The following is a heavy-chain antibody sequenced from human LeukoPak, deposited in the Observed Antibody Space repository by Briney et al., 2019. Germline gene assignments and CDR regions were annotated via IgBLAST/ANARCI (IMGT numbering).Heavy chain of an antibody. Sequence: GGSLRLSCAAPGFTFSNAWMSWVRQAPGKGLEWVGRIKSKTDGGTTDYAAPVKGRFTISRDDSKNTLYLQMNSLKTEDTAVYYCTTDLGLYAFDIWGQGTMVTVSS. CDR2: IKSKTDGGTT. CDR3: TTDLGLYAFDI. CDR1: GFTFSNAW. V-gene: IGHV3-15*01. J-gene: IGHJ3*02. D-gene: IGHD3/OR15-3a*01.